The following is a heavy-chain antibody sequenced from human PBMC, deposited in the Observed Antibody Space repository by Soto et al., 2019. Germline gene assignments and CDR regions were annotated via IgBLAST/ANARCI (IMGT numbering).Heavy chain of an antibody. D-gene: IGHD2-15*01. J-gene: IGHJ4*01. CDR3: ARTKCSGGSCYSCSLDY. CDR2: RYYSEST. CDR1: GGSITTGGYY. V-gene: IGHV4-31*03. Sequence: PSETLSLTGTVSGGSITTGGYYWSWIRQLPGKGLEWIGHRYYSESTYYNPSLKSRVSISLDTSKNQFALKLSFVPAGDTAMYYCARTKCSGGSCYSCSLDYWGQGTLFTVSS.